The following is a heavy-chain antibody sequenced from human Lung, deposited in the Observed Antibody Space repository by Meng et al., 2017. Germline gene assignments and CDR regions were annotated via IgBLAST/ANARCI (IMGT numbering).Heavy chain of an antibody. CDR1: GYNFPDYY. V-gene: IGHV1-2*06. CDR2: INPKSGDT. J-gene: IGHJ4*02. D-gene: IGHD6-25*01. CDR3: ARDEDISAAGKLFGDY. Sequence: VQRVEAGAEGKRPGASVKVSCKPSGYNFPDYYLHWGRRAPGQGLEWMGRINPKSGDTHYAQKFQARVTMTGDTSISTAYMELSGLRSDDTAMYYCARDEDISAAGKLFGDYWGQGTLVTVSS.